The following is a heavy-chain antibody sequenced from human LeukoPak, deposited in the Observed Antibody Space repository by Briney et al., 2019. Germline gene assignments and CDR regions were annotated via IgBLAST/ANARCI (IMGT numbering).Heavy chain of an antibody. J-gene: IGHJ4*02. Sequence: GGSLRLSCAASGFTFSSYGMHWVRQAPGKGLEWVAFIRYDGSNKYYADSVKGRFTISRDNSKNTLYMQMNSLRAEDTAVYYCAKAVVIVPTATPFDYWGQGTLVTVSS. CDR3: AKAVVIVPTATPFDY. CDR2: IRYDGSNK. V-gene: IGHV3-30*02. D-gene: IGHD2-2*01. CDR1: GFTFSSYG.